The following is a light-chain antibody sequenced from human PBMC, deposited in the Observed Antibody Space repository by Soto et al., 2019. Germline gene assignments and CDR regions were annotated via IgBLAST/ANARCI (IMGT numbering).Light chain of an antibody. CDR3: MQSTQLPPT. V-gene: IGKV2D-29*02. CDR2: EVS. CDR1: QKLLHITGETF. Sequence: DVVITHTALSLSVAHLNPASSSCKSRQKLLHITGETFLFWYLQKPGQSPQLLNYEVSTRVSGVPDRFSGSGSGTDFTLEISRVETDDVGIYYCMQSTQLPPTFGQGTRLENK. J-gene: IGKJ5*01.